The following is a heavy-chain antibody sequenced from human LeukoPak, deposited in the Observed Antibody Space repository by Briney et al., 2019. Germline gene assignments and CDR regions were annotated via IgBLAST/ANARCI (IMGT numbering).Heavy chain of an antibody. D-gene: IGHD3-22*01. CDR3: AVLGGSGHSFF. Sequence: GGSLRLSCAASGFTFSTYTMNWVRQAPGKGVEWVSSISSSSGYIYYADSVKGRFTISRDNAKNSLYLQMDSLRAEDTAVYYCAVLGGSGHSFFWGQGTLVTVSS. V-gene: IGHV3-21*01. J-gene: IGHJ4*02. CDR2: ISSSSGYI. CDR1: GFTFSTYT.